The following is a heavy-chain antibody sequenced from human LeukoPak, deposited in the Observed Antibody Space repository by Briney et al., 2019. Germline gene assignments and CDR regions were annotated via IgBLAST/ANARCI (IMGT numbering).Heavy chain of an antibody. CDR1: GGSISSYY. CDR3: AREHDYYGSGTHFDY. D-gene: IGHD3-10*01. J-gene: IGHJ4*02. CDR2: IYYSGST. V-gene: IGHV4-59*01. Sequence: SETLSLTCTVSGGSISSYYWSWIRQPAGKGLEWIGYIYYSGSTNYNPSLKSRVTISVDTSKNQFSLKLSSVTAADTAVYYCAREHDYYGSGTHFDYWGQGTLVTVSS.